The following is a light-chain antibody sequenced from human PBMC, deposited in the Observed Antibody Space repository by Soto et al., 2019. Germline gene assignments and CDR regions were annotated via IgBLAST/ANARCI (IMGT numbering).Light chain of an antibody. CDR2: EVT. CDR3: TSYTIKNTWV. CDR1: SSDVGGYNY. Sequence: QPVLTQPASVSGSPGQSISISCTGTSSDVGGYNYVAWYLQHPGKAPKLIIYEVTNRPSGVSSRFSGSKSGNTASLTISALQAEDEADYYCTSYTIKNTWVFGGGTKLTVL. V-gene: IGLV2-14*01. J-gene: IGLJ3*02.